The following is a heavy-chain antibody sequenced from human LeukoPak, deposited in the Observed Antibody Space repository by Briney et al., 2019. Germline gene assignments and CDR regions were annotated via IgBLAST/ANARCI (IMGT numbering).Heavy chain of an antibody. CDR2: VNGDGVNT. V-gene: IGHV3-23*01. Sequence: GGSLRLSCAASGFTFSNFAIHWVRQAPGKGLEWVSIVNGDGVNTYYADSVKGRFTISRDNSKNTVYLQMNSLRAEDTAIYYCAKRGHCSATCTYDYWGQGTLVTVSS. CDR3: AKRGHCSATCTYDY. J-gene: IGHJ4*02. D-gene: IGHD2-15*01. CDR1: GFTFSNFA.